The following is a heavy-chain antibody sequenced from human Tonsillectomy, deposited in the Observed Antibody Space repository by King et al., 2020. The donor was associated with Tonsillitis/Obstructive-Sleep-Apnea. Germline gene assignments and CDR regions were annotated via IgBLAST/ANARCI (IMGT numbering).Heavy chain of an antibody. D-gene: IGHD4-23*01. V-gene: IGHV4-59*01. CDR1: GGSISSYY. Sequence: VQLQESGPGLVKPSETLSLTCTVSGGSISSYYWSWIRQPPGKGLEWIGYIYYSGSTKHNPSLKSRVTISVDTSQNQFSLKLSSVTAADTAVYYCARVARWTIDYWGQGTLVTVSS. CDR3: ARVARWTIDY. J-gene: IGHJ4*02. CDR2: IYYSGST.